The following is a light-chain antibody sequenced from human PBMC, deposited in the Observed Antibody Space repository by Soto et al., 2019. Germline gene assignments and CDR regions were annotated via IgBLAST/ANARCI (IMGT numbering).Light chain of an antibody. Sequence: EIVLTQSPGTLSLSPVERATPSCRASQSVSSNLAWYQQKPGQAPRLLIYGASTRATGIPARFSGSGSGTEFTLTISSLQSEDFAVYYCQQYNNWPPWTFGQGTKV. J-gene: IGKJ1*01. CDR1: QSVSSN. CDR2: GAS. V-gene: IGKV3-15*01. CDR3: QQYNNWPPWT.